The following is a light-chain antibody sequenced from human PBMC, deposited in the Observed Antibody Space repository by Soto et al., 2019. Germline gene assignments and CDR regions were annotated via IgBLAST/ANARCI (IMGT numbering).Light chain of an antibody. Sequence: IVLTQSPATLSSFPGVSVTLSSRASQAVNTRLAWYQHKPGQAPRILIYLTSNRAAGIPARLSGSGSETDVTLTISDVEPEDFAVYYCHQRQSWPRTFGQGTKVDIK. J-gene: IGKJ1*01. V-gene: IGKV3-11*01. CDR2: LTS. CDR3: HQRQSWPRT. CDR1: QAVNTR.